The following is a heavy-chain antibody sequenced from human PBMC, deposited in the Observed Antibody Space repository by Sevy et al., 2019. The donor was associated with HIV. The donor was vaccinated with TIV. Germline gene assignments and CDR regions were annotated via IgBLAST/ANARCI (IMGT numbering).Heavy chain of an antibody. Sequence: GGSLRLSCAASGFTFSAYWMSWVRQAPGKGLEWVANIKLDGNEKNYLDSVKGRFTISRDNAKNSLYLQMDSLRAEDTAVYYCARGYSYVFYWGQGTLVTASS. CDR1: GFTFSAYW. V-gene: IGHV3-7*01. CDR2: IKLDGNEK. J-gene: IGHJ4*02. CDR3: ARGYSYVFY. D-gene: IGHD3-16*01.